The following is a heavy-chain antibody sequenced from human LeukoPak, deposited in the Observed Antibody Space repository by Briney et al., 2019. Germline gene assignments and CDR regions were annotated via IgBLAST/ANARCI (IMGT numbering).Heavy chain of an antibody. D-gene: IGHD5-18*01. CDR3: AKDRYSYAFEYSDS. CDR1: GFTFSSYG. J-gene: IGHJ4*02. Sequence: GGSLRLSCAASGFTFSSYGMHWVRQAPGKGLDWVAVISNDGSKKYYADSVKGRFTISRDNSKNTLSLQVSSPRTEDTAVYYCAKDRYSYAFEYSDSWGQGTLVTVSS. CDR2: ISNDGSKK. V-gene: IGHV3-30*18.